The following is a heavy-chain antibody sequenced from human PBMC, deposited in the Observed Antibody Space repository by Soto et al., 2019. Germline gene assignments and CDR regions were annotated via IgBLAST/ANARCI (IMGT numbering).Heavy chain of an antibody. CDR3: ARGNSPSGWYSYFDL. D-gene: IGHD6-19*01. V-gene: IGHV3-30-3*01. J-gene: IGHJ2*01. CDR2: ISYDGSNK. Sequence: GGSLRLSCAASGFTFSSYAMHWVRQAPGKGLEWVAVISYDGSNKYYADSVKGRFTISRDNSKNTLYLQMNSLRAEDTAVYYCARGNSPSGWYSYFDLWGRGTLVTVSS. CDR1: GFTFSSYA.